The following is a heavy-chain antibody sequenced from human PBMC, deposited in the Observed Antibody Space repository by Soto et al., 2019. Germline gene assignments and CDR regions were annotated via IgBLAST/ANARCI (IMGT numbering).Heavy chain of an antibody. Sequence: GRSLRLSCAASGFTYASDTMSWLRQDPGKGLRWVSYISDGGHNTYYADSVKGRCTISRDDLLGTLYLQMNSLRAEDSALYYCVREEYGSGVLWGQGILVTVSS. CDR1: GFTYASDT. V-gene: IGHV3-23*01. J-gene: IGHJ4*02. CDR3: VREEYGSGVL. D-gene: IGHD3-10*01. CDR2: ISDGGHNT.